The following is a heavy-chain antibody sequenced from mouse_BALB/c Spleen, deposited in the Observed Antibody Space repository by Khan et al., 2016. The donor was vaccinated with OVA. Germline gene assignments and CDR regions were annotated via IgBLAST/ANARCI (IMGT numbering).Heavy chain of an antibody. D-gene: IGHD1-1*01. CDR2: IYPYTDDT. CDR1: GYTFTDYV. V-gene: IGHV1S136*01. CDR3: ARSTTDYYTMDY. J-gene: IGHJ4*01. Sequence: VQLQQSGPELVKPGASVKMSCKASGYTFTDYVIHWVKQKPGQGLEWIGYIYPYTDDTESTEGFKGKATLTLDNYSSNAYMDLSSLTSADSSVYYCARSTTDYYTMDYWGQGTSVTVSS.